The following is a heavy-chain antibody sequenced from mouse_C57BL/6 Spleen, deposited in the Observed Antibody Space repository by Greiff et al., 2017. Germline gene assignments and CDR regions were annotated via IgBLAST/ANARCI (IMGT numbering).Heavy chain of an antibody. Sequence: VQLQQSGAELAKPGASVKLSCKASGYTFTSYWMHWVNQRPGQGLEWIGYINPSSGYTKYNQKFKDKATLTADKSSSTAYMQLSSLTYEDSAVYYCARGFITTVVASYYFDYWGQGTTLTVSS. CDR2: INPSSGYT. CDR3: ARGFITTVVASYYFDY. J-gene: IGHJ2*01. V-gene: IGHV1-7*01. CDR1: GYTFTSYW. D-gene: IGHD1-1*01.